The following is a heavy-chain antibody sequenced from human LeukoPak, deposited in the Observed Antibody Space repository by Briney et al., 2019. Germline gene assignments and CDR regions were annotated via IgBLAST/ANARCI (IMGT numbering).Heavy chain of an antibody. V-gene: IGHV3-21*06. J-gene: IGHJ4*02. CDR1: GFTFSNYV. D-gene: IGHD3-10*01. CDR2: ISSSSSYI. Sequence: PGGSLRLSCAASGFTFSNYVMSWVRQAPGRGLEWVSSISSSSSYIYYADSVKGRFTISRDNAKNSLYLQMNSLRAEDTAVYYCARDSSMVRGVISYWGQGTLVTVSS. CDR3: ARDSSMVRGVISY.